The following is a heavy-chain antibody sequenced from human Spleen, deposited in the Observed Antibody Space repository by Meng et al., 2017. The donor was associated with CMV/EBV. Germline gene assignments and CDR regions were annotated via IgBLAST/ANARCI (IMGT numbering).Heavy chain of an antibody. V-gene: IGHV3-53*01. J-gene: IGHJ4*02. CDR2: INTGGNT. Sequence: GGSLRLSCAASGFSVSSKYMSWVRQPPGKGLEWVSVINTGGNTDYADSVKGRFTISRDNSKNTVYLQMNSLRAEDTAVYYCARDLGSWSGPLYYFDYWGQGALVTVSS. D-gene: IGHD2-15*01. CDR3: ARDLGSWSGPLYYFDY. CDR1: GFSVSSKY.